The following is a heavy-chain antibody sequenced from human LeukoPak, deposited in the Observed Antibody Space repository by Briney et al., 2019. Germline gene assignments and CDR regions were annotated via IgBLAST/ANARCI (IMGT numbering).Heavy chain of an antibody. D-gene: IGHD4-17*01. J-gene: IGHJ4*02. V-gene: IGHV3-21*01. CDR3: AREDFGDYAFGY. Sequence: GGSLRLSCAASGFTFSSYSMNWVRQAPGKGLEWVSSISSSSSYIYYADSVKGRFTISRDNAKNSLYLQMNSLRAEDTAVYYCAREDFGDYAFGYWGQGTLVTVSS. CDR2: ISSSSSYI. CDR1: GFTFSSYS.